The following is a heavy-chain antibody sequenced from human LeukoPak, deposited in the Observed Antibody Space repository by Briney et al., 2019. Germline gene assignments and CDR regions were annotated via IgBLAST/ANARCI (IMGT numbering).Heavy chain of an antibody. Sequence: SETLSLTCTVSGGSITGGGYSWSWIRQAPGKGLEWIGYFYHGGSTSYNPSLRSRVTISVDRSKNQFSLKLSSVTAADTAVYYCATYPAIGYFDWSYDYWGQGTLVTVSS. V-gene: IGHV4-30-2*01. CDR2: FYHGGST. J-gene: IGHJ4*02. CDR1: GGSITGGGYS. D-gene: IGHD3-9*01. CDR3: ATYPAIGYFDWSYDY.